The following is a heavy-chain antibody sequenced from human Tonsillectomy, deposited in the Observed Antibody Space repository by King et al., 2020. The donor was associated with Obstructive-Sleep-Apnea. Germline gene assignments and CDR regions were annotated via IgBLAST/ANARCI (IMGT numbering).Heavy chain of an antibody. CDR1: GGSISSSSYY. CDR2: IYYSGST. Sequence: QLQESGPGLVKPSETLSLTCTVSGGSISSSSYYWGWIRQPPGKGLEWIGSIYYSGSTYYNPSLKSRVTISVDTSKNQFSLKLSSVTAADTAVYYCAGSSTGRSCTNGVCYFDYWGQGTLVTVSS. CDR3: AGSSTGRSCTNGVCYFDY. V-gene: IGHV4-39*07. J-gene: IGHJ4*02. D-gene: IGHD2-8*01.